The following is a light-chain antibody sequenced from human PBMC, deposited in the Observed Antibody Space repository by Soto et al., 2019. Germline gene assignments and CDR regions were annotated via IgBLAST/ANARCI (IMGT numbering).Light chain of an antibody. J-gene: IGLJ3*02. CDR2: NTN. CDR3: QAYDYSLTASV. Sequence: QTVVTQEPSFSVSPGGTVTLTCGLSSDSVSASHFPSWYQQTPGQAPRTLIYNTNTRSSGVPDRFSGSKSGTSASLAITGLQAEDEADYYCQAYDYSLTASVFGGGTKLTVL. V-gene: IGLV8-61*01. CDR1: SDSVSASHF.